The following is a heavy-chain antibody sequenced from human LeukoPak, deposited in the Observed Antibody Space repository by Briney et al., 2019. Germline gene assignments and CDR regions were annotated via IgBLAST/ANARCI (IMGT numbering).Heavy chain of an antibody. V-gene: IGHV3-21*01. D-gene: IGHD2-21*02. J-gene: IGHJ4*02. CDR2: ISVSSYYI. Sequence: GGSLRLSCAASGFTFSSYSMNWVTEAPGKGLECVSSISVSSYYIYYADSVKGRFTISRHNAKNSLYLQMNSLRAEDTAVYYCARGFTALDFWGQGTVVTVSA. CDR1: GFTFSSYS. CDR3: ARGFTALDF.